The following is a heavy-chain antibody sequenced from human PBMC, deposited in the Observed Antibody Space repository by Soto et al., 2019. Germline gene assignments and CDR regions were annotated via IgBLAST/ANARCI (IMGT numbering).Heavy chain of an antibody. J-gene: IGHJ6*02. CDR3: AREGVQHGSGPYYYYGMDV. Sequence: EVQLVESGGGLVKPGGSLRLSCAASGFTFSSYSMNWVRQAPGKGLEWVSSISSSSSYIYYADSVKGRFTISRDNAKNSLYLQMNSLIAEDTAVYYCAREGVQHGSGPYYYYGMDVWGQGTTVTFSS. V-gene: IGHV3-21*01. D-gene: IGHD3-10*01. CDR1: GFTFSSYS. CDR2: ISSSSSYI.